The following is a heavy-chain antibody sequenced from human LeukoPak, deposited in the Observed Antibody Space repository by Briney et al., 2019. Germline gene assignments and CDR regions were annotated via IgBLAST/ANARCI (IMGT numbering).Heavy chain of an antibody. Sequence: GASVKVSCEASGYTFSSYGISWVRQAPGQGLEWMAWISAYNGNTDYAQNLRGRVTMTTDTSTSTAYMELRSLTSDDTAVYYCARDSVDGSGTYYNDSPDYWGQGTLVTVSS. CDR1: GYTFSSYG. CDR2: ISAYNGNT. V-gene: IGHV1-18*01. CDR3: ARDSVDGSGTYYNDSPDY. J-gene: IGHJ4*02. D-gene: IGHD3-10*01.